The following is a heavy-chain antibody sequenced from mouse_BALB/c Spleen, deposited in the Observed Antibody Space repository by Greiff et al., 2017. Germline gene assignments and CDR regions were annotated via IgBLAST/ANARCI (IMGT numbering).Heavy chain of an antibody. V-gene: IGHV5-6-5*01. D-gene: IGHD1-1*01. J-gene: IGHJ1*01. CDR2: ISSGGST. CDR3: ARERYYGSFWYFDV. Sequence: EVQGVESGGGLVKPGGSLKLSCAASGFTFSSYAMSWVRQTPEKRLEWVASISSGGSTYYPDSVKGRFTISRDNARNILYLQMSSLRSEDTAMYYCARERYYGSFWYFDVWGAGTTVTVSS. CDR1: GFTFSSYA.